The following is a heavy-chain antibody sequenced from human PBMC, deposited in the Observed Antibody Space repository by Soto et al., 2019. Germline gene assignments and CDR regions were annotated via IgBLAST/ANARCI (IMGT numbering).Heavy chain of an antibody. J-gene: IGHJ3*02. CDR2: IIPIFGTA. CDR1: GGTFSSYA. CDR3: ARERRVNAFDI. V-gene: IGHV1-69*13. Sequence: ASVKVSCKASGGTFSSYAISWVRQAPGQELEWMGGIIPIFGTANYAQKFQGRVTITADESTSTAYMELSSLRSEDTAVYYCARERRVNAFDIWGQGTMVTVSS.